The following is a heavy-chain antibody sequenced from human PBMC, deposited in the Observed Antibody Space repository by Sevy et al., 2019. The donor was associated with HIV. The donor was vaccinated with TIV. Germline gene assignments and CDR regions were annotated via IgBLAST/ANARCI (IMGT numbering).Heavy chain of an antibody. J-gene: IGHJ6*02. D-gene: IGHD3-10*01. CDR1: GFTFSSYA. Sequence: GGSLRLSCAASGFTFSSYAMHWVRQAPGKGLEWVAVISYDGSNKYYADSVKGRFTISRDNSKNTLYLQMNSLRAEDTAVYYCARGTLWFGELLSYGMDVSGQGTPVTVSS. CDR3: ARGTLWFGELLSYGMDV. V-gene: IGHV3-30-3*01. CDR2: ISYDGSNK.